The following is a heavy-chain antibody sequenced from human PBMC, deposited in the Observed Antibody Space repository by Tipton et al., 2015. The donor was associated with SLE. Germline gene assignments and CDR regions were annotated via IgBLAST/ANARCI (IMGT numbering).Heavy chain of an antibody. J-gene: IGHJ6*02. V-gene: IGHV3-30*04. Sequence: SLRLSCAASGFTFTTYDMHWVRQAPGKGLEWVAVISYDGSNKYYADSVKGRFTISRDNSKNTLYLQVNSLRAEDTAVYYCARVLGSFYGMDVRGQGTTVTVSS. CDR1: GFTFTTYD. CDR3: ARVLGSFYGMDV. CDR2: ISYDGSNK.